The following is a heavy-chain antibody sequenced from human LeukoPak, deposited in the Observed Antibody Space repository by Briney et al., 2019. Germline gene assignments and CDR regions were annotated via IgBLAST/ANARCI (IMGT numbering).Heavy chain of an antibody. J-gene: IGHJ5*02. CDR3: ARAVVPAATELGDWFDP. V-gene: IGHV4-30-4*01. CDR2: IYYSGSS. Sequence: SAPLSLTCTVSGGSISSGDYYWSWIRQPPGKGLEWIGYIYYSGSSYYNPSLKSRVTISVDTSKNQFSLKLSSVTAADTAVYYCARAVVPAATELGDWFDPWGQGTLVTVSS. D-gene: IGHD2-2*01. CDR1: GGSISSGDYY.